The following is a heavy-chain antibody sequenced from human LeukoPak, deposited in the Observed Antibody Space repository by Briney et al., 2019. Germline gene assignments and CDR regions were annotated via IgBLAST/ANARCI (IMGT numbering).Heavy chain of an antibody. CDR3: ASYLWRRMAFDI. Sequence: PSETLSLTCTVSGGSISSSSYYWGWIRQPPGKGLEWIGSIYYSGSTYYNPSLKSRVTISVDTSKNQFSLKLSSVTAADTAVYYCASYLWRRMAFDIWGQGTMVTVSS. V-gene: IGHV4-39*07. D-gene: IGHD3-3*01. J-gene: IGHJ3*02. CDR1: GGSISSSSYY. CDR2: IYYSGST.